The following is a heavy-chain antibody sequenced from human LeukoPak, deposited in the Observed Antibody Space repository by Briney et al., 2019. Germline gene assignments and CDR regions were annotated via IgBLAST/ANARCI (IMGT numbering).Heavy chain of an antibody. CDR1: GYTFTSYA. V-gene: IGHV1-2*02. D-gene: IGHD6-25*01. CDR3: ASEGVAAAIGFDY. Sequence: ASVKVSCKASGYTFTSYAMNWVRQAPGQGLEWMGWINPNSGGTNYAQKFQGRVTMTRDTSISTAYMELSRLRSDDTAVYYCASEGVAAAIGFDYWGQGTLVTVSS. CDR2: INPNSGGT. J-gene: IGHJ4*02.